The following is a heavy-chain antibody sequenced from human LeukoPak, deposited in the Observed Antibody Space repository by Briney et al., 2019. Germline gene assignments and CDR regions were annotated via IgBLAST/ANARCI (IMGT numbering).Heavy chain of an antibody. CDR1: GFTFSNYW. V-gene: IGHV3-74*03. Sequence: PGGSLRLSCAASGFTFSNYWMHWVRQVPGKGLVWISPINSDGSGTKYADSVEGRFTISRDNAKNTLYLQMNSLRAEDTAVYYCARGGYTSSWYTDYWGQGTLVTVSS. CDR3: ARGGYTSSWYTDY. D-gene: IGHD6-13*01. CDR2: INSDGSGT. J-gene: IGHJ4*02.